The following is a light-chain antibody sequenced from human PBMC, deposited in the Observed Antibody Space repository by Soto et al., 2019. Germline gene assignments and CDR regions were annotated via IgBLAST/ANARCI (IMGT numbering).Light chain of an antibody. V-gene: IGLV2-14*01. CDR2: EVS. Sequence: QPVLTQPASVSGSPGQSITISCTGTSSDVGGYNYVSWYQQHPGKAPKLMIYEVSNRPSGVSNRFSGSKSGNTASLTISGLQAEDEADYYCSSYTSSSTLGGVFGGGTKL. CDR1: SSDVGGYNY. CDR3: SSYTSSSTLGGV. J-gene: IGLJ2*01.